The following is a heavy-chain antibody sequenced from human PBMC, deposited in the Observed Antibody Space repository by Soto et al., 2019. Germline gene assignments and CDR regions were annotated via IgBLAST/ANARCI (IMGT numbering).Heavy chain of an antibody. J-gene: IGHJ4*02. CDR1: GGSIRSGGYY. CDR3: ARDDPERGYSGCFGY. CDR2: ICYSGSS. D-gene: IGHD5-12*01. Sequence: QVQLQESGPGLVKPSQTLSLTCTVSGGSIRSGGYYWSWIRQHPGKGLEWIGHICYSGSSYHNPSLDYHPALKGRVTLSVDTSKKQFSLRLTSVTAADAAVYYCARDDPERGYSGCFGYWGQGTLVAVSS. V-gene: IGHV4-31*03.